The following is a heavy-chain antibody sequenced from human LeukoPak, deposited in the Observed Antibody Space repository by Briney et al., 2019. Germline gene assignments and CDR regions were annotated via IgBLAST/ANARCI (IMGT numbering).Heavy chain of an antibody. V-gene: IGHV3-23*01. D-gene: IGHD2-2*01. J-gene: IGHJ4*02. CDR2: ISGSGGTT. CDR3: AKDRGFVVVPVVVDY. Sequence: PGGSLRLSCAASGFTFSSYALSWVRQAPGKGLEWVSGISGSGGTTYYADAVKGRFTISRDNSKNTLYLQMNSLRAEDTAVYYCAKDRGFVVVPVVVDYRGQGTLVTVSS. CDR1: GFTFSSYA.